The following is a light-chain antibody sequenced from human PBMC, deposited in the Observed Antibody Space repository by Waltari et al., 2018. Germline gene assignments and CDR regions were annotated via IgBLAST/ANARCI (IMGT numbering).Light chain of an antibody. Sequence: DIQMTQSPSSVSASVGDRVTITCRASQGISTRLAWYQQKPGKAPRLIIYTGSSLQRGFPTRLGRTEFVKDFSLSFINLLPEDFTTYSFQQCNSFPPTFGQGTKVE. J-gene: IGKJ1*01. CDR1: QGISTR. CDR3: QQCNSFPPT. V-gene: IGKV1-12*01. CDR2: TGS.